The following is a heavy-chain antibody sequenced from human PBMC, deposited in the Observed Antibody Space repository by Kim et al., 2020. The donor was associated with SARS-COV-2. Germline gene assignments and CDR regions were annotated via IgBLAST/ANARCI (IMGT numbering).Heavy chain of an antibody. D-gene: IGHD1-20*01. Sequence: GGSLRLSCAVSGFTFDDYAMHWVRQAPGKGLEWVSLISGDGDNTYYADSVKGRFTISRDNSKNSLYLQMNSLRTEDTALYYCAKAIITGSVDGMDVWGQGTTVTVSS. CDR2: ISGDGDNT. CDR1: GFTFDDYA. V-gene: IGHV3-43*02. CDR3: AKAIITGSVDGMDV. J-gene: IGHJ6*02.